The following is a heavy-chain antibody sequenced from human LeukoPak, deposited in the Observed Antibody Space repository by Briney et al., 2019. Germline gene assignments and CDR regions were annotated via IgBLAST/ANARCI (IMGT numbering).Heavy chain of an antibody. CDR2: VSASGGRT. CDR1: GFAFSDYA. V-gene: IGHV3-23*01. Sequence: PGGSLRLSCAASGFAFSDYAMSWVRQAPGKGLECVSVVSASGGRTYSAESVKARFTISRDNSKNTLYLEMNSLTADDTAVYYCAKGHSDFGTGFDLWGQGTLVTVS. D-gene: IGHD4-17*01. J-gene: IGHJ4*02. CDR3: AKGHSDFGTGFDL.